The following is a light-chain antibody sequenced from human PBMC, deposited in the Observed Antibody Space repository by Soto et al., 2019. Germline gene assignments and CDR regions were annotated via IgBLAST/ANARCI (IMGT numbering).Light chain of an antibody. CDR1: SGHARNA. J-gene: IGLJ3*02. Sequence: QLVLTQSPSASASLGASVRLTCTLSSGHARNAIVWHQQQPEKGPRFLMKLNSDGSHSKGDGIPDRFSGSSSGAERYLTISSLQSEDEADYHCQTWGTGIWVFGGGTKLTVL. CDR2: LNSDGSH. V-gene: IGLV4-69*01. CDR3: QTWGTGIWV.